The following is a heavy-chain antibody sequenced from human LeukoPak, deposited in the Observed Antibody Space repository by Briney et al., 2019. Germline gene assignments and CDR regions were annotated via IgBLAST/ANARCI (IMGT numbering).Heavy chain of an antibody. J-gene: IGHJ3*02. Sequence: SETLSLTCTVSGGSISTFYWSWIRQPPGKGLEWIGYIYYSGSTNYNPSLKSRVTISVDTSKNQFSLKLSSVTAADTAVYYCARSQYYYDSRGYPHDAFDIWGQGTMVTVSS. V-gene: IGHV4-59*01. D-gene: IGHD3-22*01. CDR1: GGSISTFY. CDR3: ARSQYYYDSRGYPHDAFDI. CDR2: IYYSGST.